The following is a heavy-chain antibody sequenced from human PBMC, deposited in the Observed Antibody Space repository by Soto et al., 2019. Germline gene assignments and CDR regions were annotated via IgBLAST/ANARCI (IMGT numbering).Heavy chain of an antibody. J-gene: IGHJ6*02. D-gene: IGHD1-26*01. CDR3: ARKATIVVATTGYYYYGMDV. V-gene: IGHV1-69*01. CDR2: IIPIFGTA. Sequence: QVQLVQSGAEVKKPGSSVKVSCKASGGTFSSYAISWVRQAPGQGLEWMGGIIPIFGTANYAQKFQGRVTITADESTSTAYMELSSLRSEDTAVYYCARKATIVVATTGYYYYGMDVWGQGTTVTVSS. CDR1: GGTFSSYA.